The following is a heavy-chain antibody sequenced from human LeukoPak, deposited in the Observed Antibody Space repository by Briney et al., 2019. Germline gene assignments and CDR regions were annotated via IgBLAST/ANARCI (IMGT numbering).Heavy chain of an antibody. D-gene: IGHD3-10*01. Sequence: GGSLRLSCAASGFTFDDYAMHWVRQAPGKGLEWVSGISWNSGSIGYADSVKGRFTISRDNSKNTLYLQMNSLRAEDTAVYYCANDRGLWFGESHFDYWGQGTLVTVSS. CDR2: ISWNSGSI. V-gene: IGHV3-9*01. CDR3: ANDRGLWFGESHFDY. CDR1: GFTFDDYA. J-gene: IGHJ4*02.